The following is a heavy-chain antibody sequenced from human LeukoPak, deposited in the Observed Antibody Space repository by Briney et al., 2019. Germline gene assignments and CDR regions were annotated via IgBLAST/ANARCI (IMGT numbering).Heavy chain of an antibody. V-gene: IGHV4-59*08. CDR3: VAEARETTGQEYFDL. CDR2: IYYSGNR. CDR1: GGLITSYY. D-gene: IGHD4-17*01. Sequence: SETLSLTCSVSGGLITSYYWSWIRQTPAQRLEWLGYIYYSGNRKYSPSFQSRLAISIDTSKKSFSLELKSVTASDTAVYYCVAEARETTGQEYFDLWGRGIHVTVST. J-gene: IGHJ2*01.